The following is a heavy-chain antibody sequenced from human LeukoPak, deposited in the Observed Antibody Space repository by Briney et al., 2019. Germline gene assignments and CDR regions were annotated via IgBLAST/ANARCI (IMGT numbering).Heavy chain of an antibody. D-gene: IGHD5-18*01. CDR2: IKHSGST. Sequence: SETLSLTCAVYGGAFSGYYWSWIRQPPGKGLEWIGEIKHSGSTNYNPSLKSRVTISVDTSKNQFSLKLSSVTAADTAVYYCARGGKRGYSYGLKYYYYGMDVWGQGTTVTVSS. V-gene: IGHV4-34*01. J-gene: IGHJ6*02. CDR1: GGAFSGYY. CDR3: ARGGKRGYSYGLKYYYYGMDV.